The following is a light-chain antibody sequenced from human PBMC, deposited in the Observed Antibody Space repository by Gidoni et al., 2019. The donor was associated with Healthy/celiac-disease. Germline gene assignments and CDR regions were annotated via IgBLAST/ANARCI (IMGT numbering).Light chain of an antibody. V-gene: IGKV4-1*01. Sequence: VMTQSPDSLAVSLGERATINCKSSQSVLYSSNNKNYLAWYQQKPGQPPKLLIYWASTRESGXXDRFXGSGSGTDFTLTISSLQAEDVAVYYCQQYYSTPHTFGQGTKLEIK. CDR2: WAS. J-gene: IGKJ2*01. CDR1: QSVLYSSNNKNY. CDR3: QQYYSTPHT.